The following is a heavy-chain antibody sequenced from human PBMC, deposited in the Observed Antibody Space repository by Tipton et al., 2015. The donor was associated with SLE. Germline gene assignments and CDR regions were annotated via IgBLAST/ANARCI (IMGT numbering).Heavy chain of an antibody. CDR2: IPYSGTT. Sequence: TLSLTCTVSGGSITNHYLNWIRQPPGKGLAWIGYIPYSGTTHDNPSLKSRVTMSVDMSKNQFSLRLTSVTAADTAVYYCARTLGAITHTVYDAFDIWGQGKMVTVSS. CDR3: ARTLGAITHTVYDAFDI. D-gene: IGHD5-24*01. V-gene: IGHV4-59*11. J-gene: IGHJ3*02. CDR1: GGSITNHY.